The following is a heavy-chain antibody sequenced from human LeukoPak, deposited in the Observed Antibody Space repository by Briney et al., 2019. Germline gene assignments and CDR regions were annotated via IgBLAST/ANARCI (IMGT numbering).Heavy chain of an antibody. CDR3: ARGYCSSTSCYPYYFDY. Sequence: GGSLRLSCAASGFTFSSYAMHWVGQAPGKGLEWVAVISYDGSNKYYADSVKGRFTISRDNSKNTLYLQMNSLRAEDTAVYYCARGYCSSTSCYPYYFDYWGQGTLVTVSS. J-gene: IGHJ4*02. D-gene: IGHD2-2*01. V-gene: IGHV3-30*04. CDR2: ISYDGSNK. CDR1: GFTFSSYA.